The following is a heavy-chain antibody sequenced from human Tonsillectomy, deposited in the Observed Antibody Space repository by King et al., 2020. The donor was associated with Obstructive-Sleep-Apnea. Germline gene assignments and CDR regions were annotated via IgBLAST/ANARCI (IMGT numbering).Heavy chain of an antibody. Sequence: QLQESGPGLVKPSETLSLTCTVSGGSISSSGYYWGWIRQPPGKGLEWIGSIYYSGSTYYNSSLKSRVTISVDTSNNQFSLKLSSVTAADTAVYYCARVPLHYSSSFNWGQGTLVTVSS. CDR1: GGSISSSGYY. CDR3: ARVPLHYSSSFN. CDR2: IYYSGST. D-gene: IGHD6-13*01. J-gene: IGHJ4*02. V-gene: IGHV4-39*07.